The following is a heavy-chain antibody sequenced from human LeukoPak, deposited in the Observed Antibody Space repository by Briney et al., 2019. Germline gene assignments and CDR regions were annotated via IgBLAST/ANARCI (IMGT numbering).Heavy chain of an antibody. Sequence: GRSLRLSCAASGFTFSSYGMHWVRQAPCKGLEWVAVIWYGGSNKYYADSVKGRFTISRDNSKNTLYLQMNSLRAEDTAVYYCAKDHLRPYYDSSGYLMAVDYWGQGTLVTVSS. CDR2: IWYGGSNK. CDR1: GFTFSSYG. V-gene: IGHV3-30*18. CDR3: AKDHLRPYYDSSGYLMAVDY. D-gene: IGHD3-22*01. J-gene: IGHJ4*02.